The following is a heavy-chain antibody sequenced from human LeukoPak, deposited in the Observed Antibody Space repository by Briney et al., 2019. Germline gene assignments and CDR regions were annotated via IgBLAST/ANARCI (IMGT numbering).Heavy chain of an antibody. CDR1: GFTFDDYA. J-gene: IGHJ4*02. CDR2: ISWNSGSI. D-gene: IGHD2-15*01. Sequence: PGGSLRLSCAASGFTFDDYAMHWVRQAPGKGLEWVSGISWNSGSIGYADSVKGRFTISRDNSKNTLYLQMNSLRADDTAVYYCATDRDNYCSGGSCYPDYWGQGTLVTVSS. CDR3: ATDRDNYCSGGSCYPDY. V-gene: IGHV3-9*01.